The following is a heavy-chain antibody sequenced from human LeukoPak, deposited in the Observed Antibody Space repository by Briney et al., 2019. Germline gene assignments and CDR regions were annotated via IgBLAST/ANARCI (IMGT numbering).Heavy chain of an antibody. CDR3: ARERNDCYGSSGCVGDSYMDV. CDR2: INTNTGNP. J-gene: IGHJ6*03. Sequence: ASVKVSCKASGYTFTSYAMNWVRQAPGQGLEWMGWINTNTGNPTYAQGFTGRFVFSLDTSVTTAYLQISSLKAEDTAVYYCARERNDCYGSSGCVGDSYMDVWGKGTTVTVSS. CDR1: GYTFTSYA. V-gene: IGHV7-4-1*02. D-gene: IGHD3-22*01.